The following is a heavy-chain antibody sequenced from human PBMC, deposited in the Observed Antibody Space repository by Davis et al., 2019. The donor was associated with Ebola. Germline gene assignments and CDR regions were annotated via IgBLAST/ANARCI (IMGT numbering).Heavy chain of an antibody. CDR2: IYHSGST. CDR1: GGSISGTYY. V-gene: IGHV4-61*01. Sequence: MPSETLSLTCTVSGGSISGTYYWNWIRQPPGKGLEWIGYIYHSGSTYYNPSLKSRVTISVDRSKNQFSLKLSSVTAADTAVYYCARESYYYDSSGYHMGGFDIWGQGTMVTVSS. J-gene: IGHJ3*02. D-gene: IGHD3-22*01. CDR3: ARESYYYDSSGYHMGGFDI.